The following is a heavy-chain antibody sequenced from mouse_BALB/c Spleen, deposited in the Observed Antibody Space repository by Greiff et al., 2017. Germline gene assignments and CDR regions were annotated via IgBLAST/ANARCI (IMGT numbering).Heavy chain of an antibody. V-gene: IGHV5-9-4*01. CDR2: ISGGGSYT. CDR1: GFTFSSYA. J-gene: IGHJ3*01. Sequence: DVKLVESGGGLVKPGGSLKLSCAASGFTFSSYAMSWVRQSPEQRLEWVAEISGGGSYTYYPATVTGRFTISRDNAKNTQYLEMSSLTSEDTTMYYGARGYSSYIWFAYWGQGTLVTVSA. CDR3: ARGYSSYIWFAY. D-gene: IGHD1-1*01.